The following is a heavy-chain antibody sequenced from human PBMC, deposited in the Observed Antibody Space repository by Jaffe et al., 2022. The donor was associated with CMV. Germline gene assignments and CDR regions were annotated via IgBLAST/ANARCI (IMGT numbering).Heavy chain of an antibody. CDR3: ARGSSSGWYGY. CDR2: IWYDGSNK. J-gene: IGHJ4*02. V-gene: IGHV3-33*08. CDR1: GFTFSSYG. Sequence: QVQLVESGGGVVQPGRSLRLSCAASGFTFSSYGMHWVRQAPGKGLEWVAVIWYDGSNKYYADSVKGRFTISRDNSKNTLYLQMNSLRAEDTAVYYCARGSSSGWYGYWGQGTLVTVSS. D-gene: IGHD6-19*01.